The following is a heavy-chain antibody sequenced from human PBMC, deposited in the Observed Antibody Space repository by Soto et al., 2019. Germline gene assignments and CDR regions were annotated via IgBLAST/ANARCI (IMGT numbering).Heavy chain of an antibody. D-gene: IGHD2-21*02. CDR2: ISSSGTTI. CDR3: ARVRSSGPDCLHYFDY. J-gene: IGHJ4*02. V-gene: IGHV3-48*01. CDR1: GFIFSPYT. Sequence: PGGSLRLSCAASGFIFSPYTMNWVRQAPGQGLEWVSYISSSGTTIDYADSVKGRFTISRDNAKNSLYLQMNSLRAEDTAVYFCARVRSSGPDCLHYFDYWGLGTLVTVSS.